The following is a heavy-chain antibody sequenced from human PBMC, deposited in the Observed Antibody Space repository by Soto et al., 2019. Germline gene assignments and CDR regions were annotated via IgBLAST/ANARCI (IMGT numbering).Heavy chain of an antibody. CDR1: GFTFSSYS. CDR2: ISSSSSYI. D-gene: IGHD5-18*01. CDR3: ARVNIQLWLPYYFDY. J-gene: IGHJ4*02. Sequence: ESGGGLVKPGGSLRLSCAASGFTFSSYSMNWVRQAPGKGLEWVSSISSSSSYIYYADSVKGRFTISRDNAKNSLYLQMNSLRAEDTAVYYCARVNIQLWLPYYFDYWGQGTLVTVSS. V-gene: IGHV3-21*01.